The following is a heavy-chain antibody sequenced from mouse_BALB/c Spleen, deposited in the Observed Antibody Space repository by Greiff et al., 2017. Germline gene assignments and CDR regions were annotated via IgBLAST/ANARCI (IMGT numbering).Heavy chain of an antibody. J-gene: IGHJ1*01. D-gene: IGHD3-1*01. CDR2: ISSGSSTI. CDR1: GFTFSSFG. Sequence: EVQLVESGGGLVQPGGSRKLSCAASGFTFSSFGMHWVRQAPEKGLEWVAYISSGSSTIYYADTVKGRFTISRDNPKNTLFLQMTSLRSGDTAMYYCARRGRGWYFDVWGAGTTVTVSS. V-gene: IGHV5-17*02. CDR3: ARRGRGWYFDV.